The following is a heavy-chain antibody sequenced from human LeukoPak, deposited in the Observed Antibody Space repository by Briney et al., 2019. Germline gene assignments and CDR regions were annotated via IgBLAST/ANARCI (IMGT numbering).Heavy chain of an antibody. V-gene: IGHV3-23*01. Sequence: HPGGSLRLSCAASGFTFSTYAMNWVSQAPGKGLEWVSGINGGGGSTYYADSVKGRFTISRDNSKNTLYLQMSSLRAEDTAVYYCAKVSGYTSGWYVDFDCWGQGSLVTVSS. CDR3: AKVSGYTSGWYVDFDC. J-gene: IGHJ4*02. CDR2: INGGGGST. D-gene: IGHD6-19*01. CDR1: GFTFSTYA.